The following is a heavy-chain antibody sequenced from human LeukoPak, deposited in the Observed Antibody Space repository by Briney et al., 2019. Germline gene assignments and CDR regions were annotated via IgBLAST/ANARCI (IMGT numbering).Heavy chain of an antibody. CDR3: ARFSKYSSRYDVM. D-gene: IGHD6-6*01. J-gene: IGHJ4*02. CDR2: ISRSGDTI. Sequence: PGGSLRLSCAVSGFTFSTYSWNWVRQAPGKGLEWISYISRSGDTIFYADPVKGRFTISRDNAKNSLYLQMNSLRAEDTALYYCARFSKYSSRYDVMGAQGTLVTVSS. V-gene: IGHV3-48*01. CDR1: GFTFSTYS.